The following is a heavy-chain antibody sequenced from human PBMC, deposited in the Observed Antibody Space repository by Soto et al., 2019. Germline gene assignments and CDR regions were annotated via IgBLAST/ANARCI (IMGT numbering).Heavy chain of an antibody. CDR2: MNPNSGNT. J-gene: IGHJ5*02. CDR1: GYTFTSYD. D-gene: IGHD3-3*01. Sequence: GASVKVSCKASGYTFTSYDINWVRQATGQGLEWMGWMNPNSGNTGYAQKFQGRVTMTRNTSISTAYMELSSLRSEDTAVYYCARADFSYYDFWSGYYFWFDPWGQGTLVTVSS. CDR3: ARADFSYYDFWSGYYFWFDP. V-gene: IGHV1-8*01.